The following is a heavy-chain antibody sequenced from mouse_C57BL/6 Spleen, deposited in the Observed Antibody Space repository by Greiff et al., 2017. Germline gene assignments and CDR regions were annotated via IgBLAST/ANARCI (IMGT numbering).Heavy chain of an antibody. CDR2: IHPSASDP. CDR1: GYTFTSYW. CDR3: AIDKRKYYFDS. V-gene: IGHV1-74*01. Sequence: QVQLQQPGAELVKPGASVTVSCKASGYTFTSYWLHWVQQRPGQGLAWIGRIHPSASDPNYNPQFKGTAPLTVHKSSRTAYMQLSSLTSEDSAVYYCAIDKRKYYFDSWGQGTTRTVSS. J-gene: IGHJ2*01.